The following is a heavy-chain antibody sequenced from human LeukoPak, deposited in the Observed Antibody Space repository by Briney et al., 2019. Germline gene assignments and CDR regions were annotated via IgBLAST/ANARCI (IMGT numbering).Heavy chain of an antibody. CDR3: ARVVKYSSGPLTDLLPYYFDY. D-gene: IGHD6-19*01. V-gene: IGHV1-3*03. J-gene: IGHJ4*02. CDR2: INAGNGYT. CDR1: GYTFTSYA. Sequence: ASVKVSCKASGYTFTSYAMHWERQAPGQRLEWMGWINAGNGYTKYSQEFQGRVTITRDTSASTAYMELSSLRSEDMAVYYCARVVKYSSGPLTDLLPYYFDYWGQGTLVTVSS.